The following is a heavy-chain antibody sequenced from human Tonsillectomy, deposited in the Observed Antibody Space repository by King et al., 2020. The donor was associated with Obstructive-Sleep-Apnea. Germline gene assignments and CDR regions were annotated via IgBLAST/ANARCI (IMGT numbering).Heavy chain of an antibody. V-gene: IGHV1-46*01. J-gene: IGHJ6*02. CDR2: INPSGGST. Sequence: QLVQSGAEVKKPGASVKVYCKASGYTFTTYYIHWVRQAPGQGLEWMGIINPSGGSTSYAQKFQGRVTMTRDTSTSTVYMELSSLRSEDTAVYYCARDPIVVVPAATNEGTSYYYYGMDVWGQGTTVTVSS. D-gene: IGHD2-2*01. CDR1: GYTFTTYY. CDR3: ARDPIVVVPAATNEGTSYYYYGMDV.